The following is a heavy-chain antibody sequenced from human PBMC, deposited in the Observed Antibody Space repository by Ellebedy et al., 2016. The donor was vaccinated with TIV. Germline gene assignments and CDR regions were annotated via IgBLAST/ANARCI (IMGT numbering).Heavy chain of an antibody. CDR3: ARGGRTEWAFDI. V-gene: IGHV1-18*01. CDR2: ISAYNGDT. D-gene: IGHD1/OR15-1a*01. J-gene: IGHJ3*02. CDR1: GYTFSSYG. Sequence: ASVKVSXXASGYTFSSYGISWVRQAPGQGLEWMGWISAYNGDTNYAQKFQDRVTMTRDTSTSTVYMELRSLGSDDTAVYYCARGGRTEWAFDIWGQGTMVTVSS.